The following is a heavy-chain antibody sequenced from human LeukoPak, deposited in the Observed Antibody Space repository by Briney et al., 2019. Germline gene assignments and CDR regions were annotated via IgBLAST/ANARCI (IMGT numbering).Heavy chain of an antibody. J-gene: IGHJ3*02. CDR3: ARGLSFVRGVPLAFDI. CDR2: IYYSGST. CDR1: GGSISSYY. D-gene: IGHD3-10*02. V-gene: IGHV4-59*01. Sequence: KPSETLSLTCTVSGGSISSYYWSWIRQPPGKGLEWIGYIYYSGSTNYNPSLKSRVTISVDTPKNQFSLKLSSVTAAATAVYYCARGLSFVRGVPLAFDIWAQGTMVTVSS.